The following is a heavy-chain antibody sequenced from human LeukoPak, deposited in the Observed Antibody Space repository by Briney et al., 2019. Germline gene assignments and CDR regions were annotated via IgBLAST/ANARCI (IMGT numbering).Heavy chain of an antibody. CDR2: ISAHNGGT. CDR1: DYTFTSYG. D-gene: IGHD3-10*01. J-gene: IGHJ5*02. V-gene: IGHV1-18*01. Sequence: ASVKVSCKASDYTFTSYGISWVRQAPGQGLEWMGWISAHNGGTHYAQNLQGRVTMTTDTSTSTAYMELRSLRSDDTAVYYCARDRGRAPFDPWGQGTLVTVSS. CDR3: ARDRGRAPFDP.